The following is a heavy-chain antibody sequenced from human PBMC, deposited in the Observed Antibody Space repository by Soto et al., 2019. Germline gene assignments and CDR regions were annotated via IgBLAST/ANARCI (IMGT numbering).Heavy chain of an antibody. J-gene: IGHJ4*02. CDR1: GGSMIAYY. CDR2: TYYSGST. V-gene: IGHV4-59*01. Sequence: QAQLQESGPRLVKPSETLSLTCTVSGGSMIAYYWNWMRQPPGKGLQWIGYTYYSGSTTYNPSLKSRVTISVDSSKNQFSLKLDSVTPADTAVYYCARVRGTAGKRYFDYWGPGTLVTVSS. CDR3: ARVRGTAGKRYFDY. D-gene: IGHD6-13*01.